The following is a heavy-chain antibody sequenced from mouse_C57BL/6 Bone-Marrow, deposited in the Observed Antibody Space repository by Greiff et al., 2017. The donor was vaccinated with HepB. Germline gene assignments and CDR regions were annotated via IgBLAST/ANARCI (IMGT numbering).Heavy chain of an antibody. D-gene: IGHD4-1*01. CDR1: GFTFSDYG. V-gene: IGHV5-15*01. J-gene: IGHJ1*03. CDR3: ARLTGTRGYFDV. CDR2: ISNLAYSI. Sequence: EVMLVESGGGLVQPGGSLKLSCAASGFTFSDYGMAWVRQAPRKGPEWVAFISNLAYSIYYAETVTGRFTISRENAKNTLYLEMSSLRSEDTAMYYCARLTGTRGYFDVWGTGTTVTVSS.